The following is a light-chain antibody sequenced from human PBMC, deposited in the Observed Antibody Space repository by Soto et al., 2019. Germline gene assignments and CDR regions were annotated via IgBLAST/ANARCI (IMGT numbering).Light chain of an antibody. CDR1: QTISSY. V-gene: IGKV1-39*01. CDR2: AAS. J-gene: IGKJ4*01. Sequence: DIQMTQSPSSLSASVGDRVTITCRASQTISSYLNWYQQKPGKAPTLLIYAASSLQSAVPSRFSSSGSSTDFTLTISSLQPEDFATYYCQQSYSIPLTFGGGTKVEIK. CDR3: QQSYSIPLT.